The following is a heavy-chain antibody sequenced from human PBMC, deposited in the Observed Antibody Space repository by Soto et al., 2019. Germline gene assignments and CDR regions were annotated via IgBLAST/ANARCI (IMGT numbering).Heavy chain of an antibody. V-gene: IGHV1-69*13. J-gene: IGHJ4*02. CDR2: IIPIFGTA. CDR3: ARDLLTDWAPFGY. CDR1: GGTFSSYA. Sequence: VASVKVSCKASGGTFSSYAISWVRQAPGQGLEWMGGIIPIFGTANYAQKFQGRVTITADESTSTAYMELSSLRSEDTAVYYCARDLLTDWAPFGYWGQGTLVTVSS. D-gene: IGHD3-9*01.